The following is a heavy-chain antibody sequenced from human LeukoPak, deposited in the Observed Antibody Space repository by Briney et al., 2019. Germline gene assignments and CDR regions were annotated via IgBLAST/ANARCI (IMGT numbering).Heavy chain of an antibody. CDR2: IFSGGST. D-gene: IGHD2-15*01. J-gene: IGHJ4*02. CDR3: ASGPLRGIDY. V-gene: IGHV3-53*01. CDR1: GFTVSSNY. Sequence: TGGSLRLSCAASGFTVSSNYMSWVRQAPGKGLEWVSLIFSGGSTYYADSVKGRFTISRDNSKNTLYLQMNSLRAEDTAVYYCASGPLRGIDYWGQGTLVTVSS.